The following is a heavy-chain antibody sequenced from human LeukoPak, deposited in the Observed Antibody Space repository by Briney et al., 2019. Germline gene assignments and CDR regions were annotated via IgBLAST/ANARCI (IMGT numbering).Heavy chain of an antibody. CDR2: ISGSGGST. CDR1: GFPFSSYA. J-gene: IGHJ4*02. V-gene: IGHV3-23*01. Sequence: GGSLRLSCAASGFPFSSYAMSWVRQAPGKGLEWVSAISGSGGSTYYADSVKGRFTISRDNSKNTLYLQMNSLRAEDTAVYYCAKAIYGDYAGPYYFDYWGQGTLVTVSS. D-gene: IGHD4-17*01. CDR3: AKAIYGDYAGPYYFDY.